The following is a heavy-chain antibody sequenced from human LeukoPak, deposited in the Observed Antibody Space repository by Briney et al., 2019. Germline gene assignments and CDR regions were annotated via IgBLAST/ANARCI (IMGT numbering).Heavy chain of an antibody. CDR3: ARDCSGGSCYGAFDI. Sequence: SETLSLTCAVYGGSFSGYYWSWIRQPPGKGLEWIGEINHSGSTNYNPSLKSRITISVDTSENRFSLKLSSVTATDTAVYYCARDCSGGSCYGAFDIWGQGTMVTVSS. CDR1: GGSFSGYY. CDR2: INHSGST. J-gene: IGHJ3*02. D-gene: IGHD2-15*01. V-gene: IGHV4-34*01.